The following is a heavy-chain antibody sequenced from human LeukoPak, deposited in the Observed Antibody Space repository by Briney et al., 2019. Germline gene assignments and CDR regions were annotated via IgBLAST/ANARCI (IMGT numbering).Heavy chain of an antibody. J-gene: IGHJ4*02. CDR1: GFTFNGYG. Sequence: GGSLRLSCAASGFTFNGYGMSWVRQAPGKGLEWVSGINWNGGSTGYADSVKGRFTISRDNAKNSLYLQMNSLRAEDTALYYCARDFSTVVPDYWGQGTLVTVSS. D-gene: IGHD4-23*01. CDR2: INWNGGST. CDR3: ARDFSTVVPDY. V-gene: IGHV3-20*04.